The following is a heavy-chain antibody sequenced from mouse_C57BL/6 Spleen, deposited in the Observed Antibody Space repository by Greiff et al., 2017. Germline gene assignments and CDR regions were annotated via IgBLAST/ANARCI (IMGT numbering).Heavy chain of an antibody. D-gene: IGHD1-1*01. Sequence: QVQLKESGPGILQSSQTLSLTCSFSGFSLSTSGMGVSWIRQPSGKGLEWLAHIYWDDDKRYNPSLKSRLTISKDTSRNQVFLKITSVDTADTATYYCARIPPYYYGSSYYAMDYWGQGTSVTVSS. V-gene: IGHV8-12*01. CDR1: GFSLSTSGMG. CDR2: IYWDDDK. CDR3: ARIPPYYYGSSYYAMDY. J-gene: IGHJ4*01.